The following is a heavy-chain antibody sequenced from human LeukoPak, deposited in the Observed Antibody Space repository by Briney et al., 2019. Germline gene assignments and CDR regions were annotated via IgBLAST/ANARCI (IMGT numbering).Heavy chain of an antibody. CDR2: MSPNSGDT. V-gene: IGHV1-8*01. Sequence: WASVTVSCTASGYTFTSYDFNWVRQATGQRPEWMGWMSPNSGDTGYAQKFQDRVTMTRNTSISTAYMELSSLRSDDTAVYYCARGPLNWGYDYWGPGTLVTVSS. J-gene: IGHJ4*02. CDR3: ARGPLNWGYDY. CDR1: GYTFTSYD. D-gene: IGHD7-27*01.